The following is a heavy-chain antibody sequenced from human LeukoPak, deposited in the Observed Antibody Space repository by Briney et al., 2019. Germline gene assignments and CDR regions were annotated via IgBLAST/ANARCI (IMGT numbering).Heavy chain of an antibody. CDR3: ARVEAAAGTFWFDP. CDR1: GGSISSGDYY. CDR2: ICYSGST. V-gene: IGHV4-30-4*01. J-gene: IGHJ5*02. Sequence: PSETLSLTCTVSGGSISSGDYYWSWIRQPPGKGLEWIGYICYSGSTYYNPSLKSRVTISVDTSKNQFSLKLSSVTAADTAVYYCARVEAAAGTFWFDPWGQGTLVTVSS. D-gene: IGHD6-13*01.